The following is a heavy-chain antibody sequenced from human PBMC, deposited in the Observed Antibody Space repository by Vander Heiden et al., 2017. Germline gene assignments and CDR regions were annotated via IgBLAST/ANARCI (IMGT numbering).Heavy chain of an antibody. CDR1: GVTFSRYS. Sequence: EVQLVAFGGGLVKPGRSLILPCAASGVTFSRYSMNWVRQAPGKGLEWVSSISSSSSYLYYADSVKGRFTISRDNAKNSLYLQVNSLRAEDTAVYYCARAPCGGDCYLAFDIWGQGKMVTGST. J-gene: IGHJ3*02. D-gene: IGHD2-21*02. CDR3: ARAPCGGDCYLAFDI. V-gene: IGHV3-21*02. CDR2: ISSSSSYL.